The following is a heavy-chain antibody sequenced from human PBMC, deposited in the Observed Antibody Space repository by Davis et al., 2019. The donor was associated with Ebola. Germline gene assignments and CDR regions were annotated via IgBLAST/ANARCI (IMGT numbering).Heavy chain of an antibody. CDR2: INPSGGST. D-gene: IGHD3-16*02. CDR3: AASGFGGVIVLDY. J-gene: IGHJ4*02. V-gene: IGHV1-46*01. CDR1: GYTFTSYY. Sequence: ASVKVSCKASGYTFTSYYMHWVRQAPGQGLEWMGIINPSGGSTSYAQKFQERVTITRDMSTSTAYMELSSLRSEDTAVYYCAASGFGGVIVLDYWGQGTLVTVSS.